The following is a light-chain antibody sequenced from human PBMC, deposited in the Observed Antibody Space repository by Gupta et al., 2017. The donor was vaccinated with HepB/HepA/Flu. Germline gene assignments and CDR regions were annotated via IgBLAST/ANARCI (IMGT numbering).Light chain of an antibody. J-gene: IGLJ3*02. CDR2: HVS. V-gene: IGLV2-11*01. CDR3: CSYAGSYTRV. Sequence: QSALTQPRSVSGSPGQSVPISCTGTSSDVGAYKYVPWYQQHPGKAPKLMIFHVSQRPSGVPDRFSCSKSGNTASLTISGLQAEDEADYYCCSYAGSYTRVFGGGPKVTVL. CDR1: SSDVGAYKY.